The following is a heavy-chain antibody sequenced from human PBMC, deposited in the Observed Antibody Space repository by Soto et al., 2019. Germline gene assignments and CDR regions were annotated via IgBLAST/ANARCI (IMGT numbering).Heavy chain of an antibody. J-gene: IGHJ6*02. V-gene: IGHV3-33*01. D-gene: IGHD3-16*02. CDR2: IWYDGSNK. CDR1: GFTFSSYG. CDR3: ARDPAYASMITFGGVITGMDV. Sequence: GGSLRLSCAASGFTFSSYGMHWVRQAPGKGLEWVAVIWYDGSNKYYADSVKGRFTISRDNSKNTLYLQMNSLRAEDTAVYYCARDPAYASMITFGGVITGMDVWGQGTTVTVSS.